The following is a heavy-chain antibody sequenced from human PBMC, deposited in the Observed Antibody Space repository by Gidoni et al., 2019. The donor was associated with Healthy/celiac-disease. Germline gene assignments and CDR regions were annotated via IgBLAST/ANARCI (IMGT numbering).Heavy chain of an antibody. J-gene: IGHJ4*02. V-gene: IGHV3-23*01. CDR1: GFTFSSYA. CDR2: ISGSGGST. D-gene: IGHD6-19*01. Sequence: EVRLLESGGGLVQPGGSLGLPCAASGFTFSSYAMSWVRQAPGKGLGWVSAISGSGGSTYYADSVKGRFTISRDNSKNTLYLQMNSLRAEDTAVYYCAKDSSGWAYGGNDYWGQGTLVTVSS. CDR3: AKDSSGWAYGGNDY.